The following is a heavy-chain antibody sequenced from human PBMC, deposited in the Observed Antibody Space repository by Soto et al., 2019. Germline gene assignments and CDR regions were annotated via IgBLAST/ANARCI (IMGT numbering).Heavy chain of an antibody. Sequence: PSETLSLTCTVSGGSISSYYWSWIRQPPGKGLEWIGYIYYSGSTNYNPSLKSRVTISVDTSKNQFSLKLSSVTAADTAVYYCGSTRMIVAHFDYWGQGTLVTVSS. CDR3: GSTRMIVAHFDY. CDR1: GGSISSYY. J-gene: IGHJ4*02. CDR2: IYYSGST. D-gene: IGHD3-22*01. V-gene: IGHV4-59*08.